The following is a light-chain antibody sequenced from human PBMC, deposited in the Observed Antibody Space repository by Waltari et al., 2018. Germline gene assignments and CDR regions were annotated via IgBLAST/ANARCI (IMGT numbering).Light chain of an antibody. Sequence: EIVLTQSPGTLSLSPGERATLSCRASQSVNSKFLAWYQQKPGQAPRLLIYGASSMATGIPDRFSGSVSETDFSLTISRLEPEYFAVYYCQQYGTSLSWTFGQGTKVEIK. J-gene: IGKJ1*01. CDR1: QSVNSKF. V-gene: IGKV3-20*01. CDR2: GAS. CDR3: QQYGTSLSWT.